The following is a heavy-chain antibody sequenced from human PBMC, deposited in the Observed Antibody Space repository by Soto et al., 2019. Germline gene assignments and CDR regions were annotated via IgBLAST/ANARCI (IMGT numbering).Heavy chain of an antibody. Sequence: PSETLSLTCTVSGGSISSSSYYWGWIRQPPGKGLEWIGSIYYSGSTYYNPSLKSRVTISVDAPKKRFSLTLGSVTAADAAVYYCATWSYSGYLYWGPGAPVTVSS. D-gene: IGHD2-15*01. V-gene: IGHV4-39*01. CDR2: IYYSGST. J-gene: IGHJ4*02. CDR1: GGSISSSSYY. CDR3: ATWSYSGYLY.